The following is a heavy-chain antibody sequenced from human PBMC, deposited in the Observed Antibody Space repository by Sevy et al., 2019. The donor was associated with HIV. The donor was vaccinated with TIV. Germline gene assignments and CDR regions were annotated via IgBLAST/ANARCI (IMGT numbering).Heavy chain of an antibody. J-gene: IGHJ4*02. CDR1: GFTFSSYW. Sequence: GGSLRLSCAASGFTFSSYWMTWVRQAPGKGLEWVANIKQDGSKKYYVDSVKGRFTISRNNAKNSVYLQRNSLGAEDTAVYYCAREIAAAGSYWGQGTLVTVSS. CDR3: AREIAAAGSY. V-gene: IGHV3-7*01. CDR2: IKQDGSKK. D-gene: IGHD6-13*01.